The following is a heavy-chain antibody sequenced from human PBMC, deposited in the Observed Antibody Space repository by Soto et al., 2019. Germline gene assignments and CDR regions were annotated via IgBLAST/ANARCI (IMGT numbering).Heavy chain of an antibody. CDR2: IIPMLNIT. Sequence: QVQLVQSGAEVKKPGSSVKVSCKASGGTFSSYTISWVRQAPGQGLECMGRIIPMLNITNYAQKFQGRVTITADKSTPTAYMELSSLRSEDTAVYYCARKTSHYGTDVWGQGTTVTVSS. CDR1: GGTFSSYT. J-gene: IGHJ6*02. V-gene: IGHV1-69*02. CDR3: ARKTSHYGTDV.